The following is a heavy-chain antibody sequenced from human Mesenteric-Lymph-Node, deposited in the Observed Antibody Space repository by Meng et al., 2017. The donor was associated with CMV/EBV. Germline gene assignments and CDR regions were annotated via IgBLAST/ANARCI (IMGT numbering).Heavy chain of an antibody. Sequence: AASEFTFSSYWMHWVRQAPGKGLVWVSRINSDGSTTSYADSVKGRFTISRDNAKNTLYLQMNSLRAEDTAVYYCARDNYGSGSLIDYWGQGTLVTVSS. CDR2: INSDGSTT. V-gene: IGHV3-74*01. J-gene: IGHJ4*02. CDR3: ARDNYGSGSLIDY. CDR1: EFTFSSYW. D-gene: IGHD3-10*01.